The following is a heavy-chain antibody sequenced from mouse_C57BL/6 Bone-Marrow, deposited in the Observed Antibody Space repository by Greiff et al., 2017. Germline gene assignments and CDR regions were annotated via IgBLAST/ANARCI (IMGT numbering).Heavy chain of an antibody. V-gene: IGHV1-81*01. CDR3: AREKTARDYYAMDY. Sequence: VQLQQPGAELARPGASVKLSCKASGYTFTSYGISWVKQRTGQGLEWIGEIYPRSGNTYYNEKFKGKATLTADKSSSTAYMELRSLTSEDSAVYFCAREKTARDYYAMDYWGQGTSVTVSS. CDR2: IYPRSGNT. J-gene: IGHJ4*01. D-gene: IGHD3-2*01. CDR1: GYTFTSYG.